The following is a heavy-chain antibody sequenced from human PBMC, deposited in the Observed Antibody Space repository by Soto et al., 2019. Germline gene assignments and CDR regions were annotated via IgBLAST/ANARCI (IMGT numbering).Heavy chain of an antibody. V-gene: IGHV1-2*02. CDR3: GRGRSGQIVVFY. J-gene: IGHJ4*02. CDR2: IGPESGAT. D-gene: IGHD1-26*01. Sequence: ASVKVSCKASGYTFTGHYIHWVRQASEQGPEWMGEIGPESGATRYAQRFQGRVTMTRDMSITTVYMELNNLSPDDTAVYCCGRGRSGQIVVFYWGQGTPVTVYS. CDR1: GYTFTGHY.